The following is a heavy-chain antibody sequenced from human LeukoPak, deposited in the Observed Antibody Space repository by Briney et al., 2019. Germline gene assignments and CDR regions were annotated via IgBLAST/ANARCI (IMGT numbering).Heavy chain of an antibody. D-gene: IGHD5-18*01. CDR1: GFTFSSYA. V-gene: IGHV3-23*01. CDR2: LTASGGNT. CDR3: AKGNGYSNGRCYFDY. J-gene: IGHJ4*02. Sequence: GGSLRLSCAASGFTFSSYAMGWVRHAPGKGLEWVSALTASGGNTYYADSVKGRFTISRDNSKNALYLQVNSLRAEDTAVYYCAKGNGYSNGRCYFDYWGQGTLVTVSS.